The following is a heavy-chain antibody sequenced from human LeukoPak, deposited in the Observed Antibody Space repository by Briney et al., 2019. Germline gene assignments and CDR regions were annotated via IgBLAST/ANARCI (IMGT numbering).Heavy chain of an antibody. V-gene: IGHV7-4-1*02. CDR2: INPNTGNP. J-gene: IGHJ4*02. D-gene: IGHD3-22*01. CDR1: GYTFITYG. Sequence: ASVKVSCKASGYTFITYGINWVRQAPGQGLEWMGWINPNTGNPMYAQGFTGRFVFSLDTSVSTAYLQISSLKAEDTAVYYCAIHPSDSSGYFSYWGQGALVTVSS. CDR3: AIHPSDSSGYFSY.